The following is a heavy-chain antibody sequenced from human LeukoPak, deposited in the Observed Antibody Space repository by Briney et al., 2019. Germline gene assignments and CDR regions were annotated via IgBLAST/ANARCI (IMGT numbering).Heavy chain of an antibody. CDR1: GYTLTELS. Sequence: ASVKVSCKVSGYTLTELSMHWVRQAPGKGLEWMGGFDPEDGETIYAQKFQGRVTMTEDTSTDTAYMELSSLRSEDTAVYYCATDPLGQYNSSGYCFDYWGQGTLVTVPS. CDR3: ATDPLGQYNSSGYCFDY. CDR2: FDPEDGET. V-gene: IGHV1-24*01. J-gene: IGHJ4*02. D-gene: IGHD3-22*01.